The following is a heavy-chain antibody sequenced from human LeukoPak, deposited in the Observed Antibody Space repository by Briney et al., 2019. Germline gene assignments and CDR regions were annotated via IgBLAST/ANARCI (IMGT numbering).Heavy chain of an antibody. D-gene: IGHD4-11*01. CDR3: ARATGRTTVTTPYYYYMDV. CDR2: IYYSGST. J-gene: IGHJ6*03. Sequence: PSGTLSLTCTVSGVSISSYYRSWVRQPPGKGLEWIGYIYYSGSTNYNPSLKTRFTISVDTSKNQFSLKLSSVSAADTAVYYCARATGRTTVTTPYYYYMDVWGKGTTVTVSS. V-gene: IGHV4-59*01. CDR1: GVSISSYY.